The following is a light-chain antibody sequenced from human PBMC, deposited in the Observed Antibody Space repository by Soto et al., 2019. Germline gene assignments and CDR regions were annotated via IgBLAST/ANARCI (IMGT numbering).Light chain of an antibody. V-gene: IGKV1-5*01. CDR2: DAS. CDR3: LRYNGFTQT. Sequence: DIQMTQSPSTLSASVGDRVTITCRASQSMNDWLAWYQQKPGKPPKVLIYDASSLKSGVPTRFSGSGSGTEFTLTLGRLQPDDVAAYYCLRYNGFTQTFGQGTKVEI. CDR1: QSMNDW. J-gene: IGKJ1*01.